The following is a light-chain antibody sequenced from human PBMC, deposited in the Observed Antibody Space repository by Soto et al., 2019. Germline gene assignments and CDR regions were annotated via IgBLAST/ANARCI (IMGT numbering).Light chain of an antibody. V-gene: IGLV2-23*01. CDR3: CSYVATTPSYV. CDR2: EDS. J-gene: IGLJ1*01. CDR1: SSDVGGFNF. Sequence: QSALTQPASVSGSPGQSITISCAGTSSDVGGFNFVSWYQHHPGKAPKLVIYEDSKRPSGVSARFSGSKSGNTASLTISGLQAEDEADYYCCSYVATTPSYVFGTGTKLTVL.